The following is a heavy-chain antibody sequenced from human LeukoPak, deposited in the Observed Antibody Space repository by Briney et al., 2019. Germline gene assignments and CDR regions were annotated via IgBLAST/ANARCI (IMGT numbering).Heavy chain of an antibody. V-gene: IGHV1-2*02. CDR3: ASSIVVVPAALDP. CDR1: GGTFSSYA. D-gene: IGHD2-2*01. Sequence: ASVKVSCKASGGTFSSYAISWVRQAPGQGLEWMGWINPNSGGTNYAQKFQGRVTMTRDTSISTAYMELSRLRSDDTAVYYCASSIVVVPAALDPWGQGTLVTVSS. J-gene: IGHJ5*02. CDR2: INPNSGGT.